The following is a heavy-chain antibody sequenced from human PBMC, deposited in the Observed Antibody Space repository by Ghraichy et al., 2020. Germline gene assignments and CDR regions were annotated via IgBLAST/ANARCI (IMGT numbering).Heavy chain of an antibody. D-gene: IGHD6-13*01. CDR2: ISGSGGDT. J-gene: IGHJ6*02. Sequence: GGSLRLSCTAASEFSLSSYALSWVRQAPGKGLEWVSAISGSGGDTYYPDSVKGRFTISRDNSKNTLYLQMNSLRGEDTGVYYCGKGISAGTSTISYYYNGMDVWGQGTTVTV. CDR3: GKGISAGTSTISYYYNGMDV. CDR1: EFSLSSYA. V-gene: IGHV3-23*01.